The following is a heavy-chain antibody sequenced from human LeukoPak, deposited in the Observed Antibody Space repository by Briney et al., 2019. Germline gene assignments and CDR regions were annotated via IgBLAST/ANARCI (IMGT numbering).Heavy chain of an antibody. CDR3: ATTPLRSAAAGYNWFDP. V-gene: IGHV1-24*01. Sequence: ASVKVSCKVSGYTLTELSMHWVRQAPGKGLEWMGGFDPEDGETIYAQKFQGRVTMTEDTSTDTAYMELSSLRSEDTAVYYCATTPLRSAAAGYNWFDPWGQGTLVTVSS. J-gene: IGHJ5*02. D-gene: IGHD6-13*01. CDR1: GYTLTELS. CDR2: FDPEDGET.